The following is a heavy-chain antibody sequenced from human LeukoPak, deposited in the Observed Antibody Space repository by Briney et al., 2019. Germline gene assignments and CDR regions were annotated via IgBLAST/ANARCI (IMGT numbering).Heavy chain of an antibody. J-gene: IGHJ4*02. D-gene: IGHD3-10*01. CDR1: GGSFSGYY. CDR2: INHSGST. Sequence: MTSETLSLTCAVYGGSFSGYYWSWIRQPPGKGLEWIGEINHSGSTNYNPSLKSRVTISVDTSKNQFSLKLSSVTAADTAVYYCARGRSGGGGFDYWGQGTLVTVSS. V-gene: IGHV4-34*01. CDR3: ARGRSGGGGFDY.